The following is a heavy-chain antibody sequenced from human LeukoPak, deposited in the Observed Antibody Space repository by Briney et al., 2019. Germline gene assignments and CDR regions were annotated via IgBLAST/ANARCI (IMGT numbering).Heavy chain of an antibody. CDR2: ISGSSAYI. CDR3: ARIPNSANFPNWFDP. Sequence: GGSLRLSCAASGFTFSSYNMNWVRQAPEKGLEWISSISGSSAYIYYADSVKGRFTISRDNAKNSLYLQMNSLRADDTAVYYCARIPNSANFPNWFDPWGQGTLVTVSS. D-gene: IGHD2/OR15-2a*01. J-gene: IGHJ5*02. V-gene: IGHV3-21*01. CDR1: GFTFSSYN.